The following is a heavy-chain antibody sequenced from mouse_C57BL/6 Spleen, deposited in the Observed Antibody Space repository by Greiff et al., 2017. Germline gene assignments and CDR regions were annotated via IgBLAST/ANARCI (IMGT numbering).Heavy chain of an antibody. CDR1: GYTFTSYW. Sequence: QVQLQQPGAELVKPGASVKLSCKASGYTFTSYWMQWVKQRPGQGLEWIGEIDPSDSYTNYNQKFKGKATLTVDTSSSTAYMQLSSLTSEDSAVYYCARHYSNYERGLDYWGQGTTLTVSS. CDR2: IDPSDSYT. CDR3: ARHYSNYERGLDY. V-gene: IGHV1-50*01. D-gene: IGHD2-5*01. J-gene: IGHJ2*01.